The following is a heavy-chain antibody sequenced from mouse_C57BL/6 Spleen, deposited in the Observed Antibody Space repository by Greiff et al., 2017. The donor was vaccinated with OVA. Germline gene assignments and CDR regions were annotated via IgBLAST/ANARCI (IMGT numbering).Heavy chain of an antibody. D-gene: IGHD1-1*01. Sequence: EVKLQESGPGLVKPSQSLSLTCSVTGYSITSGYYWNWIRQFPGNKLEWMGYISYDGSNNYNPSLKNRISITRDTSKNQFFLKLNSVTTEDTAKYYCATVVVNWYFDVWGTGTTVTVSS. CDR1: GYSITSGYY. V-gene: IGHV3-6*01. CDR3: ATVVVNWYFDV. CDR2: ISYDGSN. J-gene: IGHJ1*03.